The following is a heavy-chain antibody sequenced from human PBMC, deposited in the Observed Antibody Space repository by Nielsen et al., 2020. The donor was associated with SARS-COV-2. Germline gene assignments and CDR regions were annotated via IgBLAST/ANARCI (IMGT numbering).Heavy chain of an antibody. J-gene: IGHJ6*02. CDR1: GYTFINYG. D-gene: IGHD4-11*01. V-gene: IGHV1-18*01. CDR3: ARDQRCYTNYPDYYGMDV. Sequence: ASVKVSCKASGYTFINYGISWVRQAPGQGLEWMGWISAYNGNTNYAQKLQGRVTMTTDTSTSTAYMELRSLRSDDTAVYYCARDQRCYTNYPDYYGMDVWGQGTTVTVSS. CDR2: ISAYNGNT.